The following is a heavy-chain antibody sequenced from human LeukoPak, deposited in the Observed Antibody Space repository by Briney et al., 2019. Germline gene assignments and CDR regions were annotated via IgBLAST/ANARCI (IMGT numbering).Heavy chain of an antibody. CDR1: GFTFSSYW. V-gene: IGHV3-7*01. Sequence: PGGSLRVSCAASGFTFSSYWMSWVRQAPGKGLEWVANIKQDGSEKYYVDSVKGRFTISRDNAKNSLYLQMNSLRAEDTAVYYCARDRYYDYVWGSYRAYYFDYWGQGTLVTVPS. J-gene: IGHJ4*02. D-gene: IGHD3-16*02. CDR3: ARDRYYDYVWGSYRAYYFDY. CDR2: IKQDGSEK.